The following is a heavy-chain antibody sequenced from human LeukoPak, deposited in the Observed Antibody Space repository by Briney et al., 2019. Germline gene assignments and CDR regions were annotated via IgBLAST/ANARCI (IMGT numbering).Heavy chain of an antibody. J-gene: IGHJ3*02. Sequence: GGSLRLSCAASGFSFSGYAMRGVRQAPGKGLEWVSAISSSGGSPYYADSVKGRFTISRDNSKNTLYLPMSSLRAEYTAVYYSAKDGDYDFWSGPIDAFDIWGQGTMVTVSS. CDR2: ISSSGGSP. V-gene: IGHV3-23*01. CDR1: GFSFSGYA. CDR3: AKDGDYDFWSGPIDAFDI. D-gene: IGHD3-3*01.